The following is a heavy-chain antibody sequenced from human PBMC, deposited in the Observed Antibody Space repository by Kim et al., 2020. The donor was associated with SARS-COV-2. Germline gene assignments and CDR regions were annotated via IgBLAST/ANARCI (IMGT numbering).Heavy chain of an antibody. D-gene: IGHD3-10*01. CDR3: ERGHRRLTMVRGGYYFDY. V-gene: IGHV4-34*01. Sequence: SETLSLTCAVYGGSFSGYYWSWIRQPPGKGLEWIGEINHSGSTNYNPSLKSRVTISVDTSKNQFSLKLSSVTAADPAAYYCERGHRRLTMVRGGYYFDY. CDR1: GGSFSGYY. J-gene: IGHJ4*01. CDR2: INHSGST.